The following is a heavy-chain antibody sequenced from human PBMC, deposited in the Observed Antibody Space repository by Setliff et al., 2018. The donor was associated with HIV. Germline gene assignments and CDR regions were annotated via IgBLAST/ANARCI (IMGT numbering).Heavy chain of an antibody. CDR3: ASGAADGWDLDY. V-gene: IGHV3-48*01. J-gene: IGHJ4*02. CDR1: GFTFGDYA. Sequence: GGSLRLFCAASGFTFGDYAFHWVRQAPGKGPEWVSYINSESSTIYYADSVKGRFTISRDNAKNSLYVQMSSLRAEDTAVYYCASGAADGWDLDYWGQGTLVTVSS. CDR2: INSESSTI. D-gene: IGHD6-19*01.